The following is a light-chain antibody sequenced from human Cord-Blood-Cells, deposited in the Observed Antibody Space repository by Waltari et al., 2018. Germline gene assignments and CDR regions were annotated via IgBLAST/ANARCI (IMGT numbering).Light chain of an antibody. CDR1: QSVSSY. Sequence: EIVLTQSPATLSLSPGERATLSCRASQSVSSYLAWYKQKPGQAPRLLISDASDRATVIPARFSGRGSGTDFTLTISSLEPEDFAVYYCQQKTFGQGTKVEIK. CDR3: QQKT. V-gene: IGKV3-11*01. CDR2: DAS. J-gene: IGKJ1*01.